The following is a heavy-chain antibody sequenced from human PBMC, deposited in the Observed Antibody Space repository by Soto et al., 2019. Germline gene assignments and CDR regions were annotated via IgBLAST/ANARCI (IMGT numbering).Heavy chain of an antibody. CDR3: ARHAPVVVVAATPAYYYYYMDV. CDR2: IYPGDSDT. J-gene: IGHJ6*03. D-gene: IGHD2-15*01. CDR1: GYSFTSYW. V-gene: IGHV5-51*01. Sequence: LGESLKISCKGSGYSFTSYWIGWVRQMSGKGLEWMGIIYPGDSDTRYSPSFQGQVTISADKSISTAYLQWSSLKASDTAMYYCARHAPVVVVAATPAYYYYYMDVWGKGTTVTVSS.